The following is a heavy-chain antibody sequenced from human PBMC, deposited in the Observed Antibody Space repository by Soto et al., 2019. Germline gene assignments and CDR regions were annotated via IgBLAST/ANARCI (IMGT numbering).Heavy chain of an antibody. J-gene: IGHJ4*02. CDR2: IYYSGST. V-gene: IGHV4-59*01. CDR1: GGSISSYY. D-gene: IGHD3-22*01. CDR3: ASYDDSSGYYSG. Sequence: SETLSLTCTVSGGSISSYYWSWIRQAPGKGLEWIGYIYYSGSTNYNPSLKSRVTISLDTSKNQFTLKLSSVTAADTAVYYCASYDDSSGYYSGWGQGTLVTVSS.